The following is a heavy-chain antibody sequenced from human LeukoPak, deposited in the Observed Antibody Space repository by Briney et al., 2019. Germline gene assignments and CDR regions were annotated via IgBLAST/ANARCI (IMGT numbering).Heavy chain of an antibody. V-gene: IGHV4-34*01. CDR1: GGSFSGCY. J-gene: IGHJ4*02. Sequence: PSETLSLTCAVYGGSFSGCYWSWIRQPPGKGLEWIGEINHSGSTNYNPSLKSRVTISVDTSKNQFSLKLSSVTAADTAVYYCARGLIAGWQYYFDYWGQGTLVTVSS. CDR2: INHSGST. D-gene: IGHD6-19*01. CDR3: ARGLIAGWQYYFDY.